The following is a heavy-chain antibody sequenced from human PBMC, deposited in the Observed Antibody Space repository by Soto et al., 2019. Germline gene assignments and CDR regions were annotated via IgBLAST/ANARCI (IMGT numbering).Heavy chain of an antibody. V-gene: IGHV4-30-4*01. CDR3: VGTGTTDDY. Sequence: QVQLQESGPGLVKPSQTLSLTCTVSGASVSSGDYYWSCIRQPPGKGLEWIGYIYSSGGSYYNPSLKGRLTISIDTSTNQFSLKLNSVTVADTAIHYCVGTGTTDDYWGRGTLVTVSS. CDR1: GASVSSGDYY. CDR2: IYSSGGS. D-gene: IGHD1-1*01. J-gene: IGHJ4*02.